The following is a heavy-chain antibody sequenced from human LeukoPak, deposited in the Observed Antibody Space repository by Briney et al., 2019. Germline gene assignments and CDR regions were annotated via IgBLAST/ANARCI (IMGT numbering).Heavy chain of an antibody. CDR1: GFTFSSYG. Sequence: GGSLRLSCAASGFTFSSYGMHWVRQAPGQGLEWMGIINPSGGSTSYAQKFQGRVTMTRDTSTSTVYMELSSLRSEDTAVYYCARDLEGFDPWGQGTLVTVSS. CDR2: INPSGGST. V-gene: IGHV1-46*01. J-gene: IGHJ5*02. CDR3: ARDLEGFDP.